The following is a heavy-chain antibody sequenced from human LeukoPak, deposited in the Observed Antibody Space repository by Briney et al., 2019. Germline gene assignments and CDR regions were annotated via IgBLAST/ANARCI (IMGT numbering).Heavy chain of an antibody. CDR3: ARPKKTRDVSGSYPLYGMDV. D-gene: IGHD1-26*01. V-gene: IGHV1-46*01. J-gene: IGHJ6*02. Sequence: ASVKVSCKASGYTFTNYYKHWVRQAPGQRLEWMGLINPSGGSTNYSQKFQGRVTMTSDTSTSTVYVELSSLTSEDTAVYYCARPKKTRDVSGSYPLYGMDVWGQGTTVTVSS. CDR1: GYTFTNYY. CDR2: INPSGGST.